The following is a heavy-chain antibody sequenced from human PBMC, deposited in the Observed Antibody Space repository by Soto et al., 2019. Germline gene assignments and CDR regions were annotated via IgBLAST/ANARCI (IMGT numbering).Heavy chain of an antibody. J-gene: IGHJ4*02. D-gene: IGHD1-26*01. CDR1: GGTFSSYA. CDR2: IIPMFGTT. V-gene: IGHV1-69*12. CDR3: GRDGAGRGATLDY. Sequence: QVQLVQSGAVVKKPGSSVKVSCKASGGTFSSYAINWVRQAPGPGLEWMGGIIPMFGTTTYAQKFQGRVTITADESTSTVYMELTGLTSDDTAVYYCGRDGAGRGATLDYWGQGTLVTVSS.